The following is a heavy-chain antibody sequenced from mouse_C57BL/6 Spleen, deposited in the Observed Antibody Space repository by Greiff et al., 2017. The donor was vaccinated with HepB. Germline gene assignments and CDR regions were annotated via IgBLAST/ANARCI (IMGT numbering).Heavy chain of an antibody. CDR1: GFTFSSYG. CDR3: ARHRGITTVVATDAMDY. D-gene: IGHD1-1*01. J-gene: IGHJ4*01. Sequence: EVQRVESGGDLVKPGGSLKLSCAASGFTFSSYGMSWVRQTPDKRLEWVATISSGGSYTYYPDSVKGRFTISRDNAKNTLYLQMSSLKSEDTAMYYCARHRGITTVVATDAMDYWGQGTSVTVSS. CDR2: ISSGGSYT. V-gene: IGHV5-6*01.